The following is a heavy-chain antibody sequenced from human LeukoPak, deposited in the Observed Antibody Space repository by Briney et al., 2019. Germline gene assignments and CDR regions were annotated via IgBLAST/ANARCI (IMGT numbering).Heavy chain of an antibody. V-gene: IGHV4-39*07. CDR1: GGSISSSSYY. Sequence: PSETLSLTCTVSGGSISSSSYYWGWIRQPPGKGLEWIGSIYYSGSTYYNPSLKSRVTISVDTSKNQFSLKLSSVTAADTAVYYCASLMVRGTVVGYWGQGTLVTVSS. D-gene: IGHD3-10*01. CDR2: IYYSGST. J-gene: IGHJ4*02. CDR3: ASLMVRGTVVGY.